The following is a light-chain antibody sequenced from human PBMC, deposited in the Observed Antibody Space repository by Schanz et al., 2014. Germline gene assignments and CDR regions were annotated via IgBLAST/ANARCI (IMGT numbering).Light chain of an antibody. Sequence: ENVLTQSPGTLSLSPGEGATLSCRASQSVRNNYVSWYQQKPGQAPRLVIYAASRRATGIPDRFSGSGSGTDFTLTISRLEPEDFAVYYCQQYGSSSITFGQGTRLEIK. CDR1: QSVRNNY. J-gene: IGKJ5*01. V-gene: IGKV3-20*01. CDR3: QQYGSSSIT. CDR2: AAS.